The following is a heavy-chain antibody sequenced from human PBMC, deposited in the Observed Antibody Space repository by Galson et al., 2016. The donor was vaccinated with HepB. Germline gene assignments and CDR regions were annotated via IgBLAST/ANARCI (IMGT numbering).Heavy chain of an antibody. CDR2: IRGNGGAP. Sequence: SLRLSCAASGFTFSSYWMHWVRQAPGKGLVWVSRIRGNGGAPSYADSVRGRFTISRDSAKNTLYLQMNSLRVEDTAVYYCARDHGGYNSMDYWGQGTLVTVSS. CDR1: GFTFSSYW. V-gene: IGHV3-74*01. J-gene: IGHJ4*02. D-gene: IGHD5-24*01. CDR3: ARDHGGYNSMDY.